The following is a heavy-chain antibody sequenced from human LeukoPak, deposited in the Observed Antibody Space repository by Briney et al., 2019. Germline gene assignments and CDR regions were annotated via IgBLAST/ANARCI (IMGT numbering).Heavy chain of an antibody. J-gene: IGHJ5*02. CDR1: GGSFSGYY. D-gene: IGHD2-15*01. CDR3: ARGDLRYCSGGSCYGDWFDP. CDR2: INHSGST. Sequence: SETLSLTCAVSGGSFSGYYWSWIRQPPGKGLEWIGEINHSGSTNYNPSLKSRVTISVDTSKNQFSLKLSSVTAADTAVYYCARGDLRYCSGGSCYGDWFDPWGQGTLVTVSS. V-gene: IGHV4-34*01.